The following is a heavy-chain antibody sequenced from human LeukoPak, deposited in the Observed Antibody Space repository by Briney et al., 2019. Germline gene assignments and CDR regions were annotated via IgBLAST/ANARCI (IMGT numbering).Heavy chain of an antibody. CDR1: GGTFSSYA. D-gene: IGHD3-10*01. J-gene: IGHJ3*02. V-gene: IGHV1-69*13. CDR2: IIPIFGTA. CDR3: ARGAITMVRGVVNAFDI. Sequence: GASVKVSCKASGGTFSSYAISWVRQAPGQGLEWMGGIIPIFGTANYAQKFQGRVTITADESTSTAYMELSSLRSEDTAVYYCARGAITMVRGVVNAFDIWGQGTMVTVSS.